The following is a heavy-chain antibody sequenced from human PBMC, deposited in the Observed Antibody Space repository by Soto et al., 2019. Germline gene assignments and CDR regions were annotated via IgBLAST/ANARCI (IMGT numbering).Heavy chain of an antibody. V-gene: IGHV3-7*05. J-gene: IGHJ4*02. CDR2: IKQDGSEK. CDR3: ARAYRALAAAGTLLDY. Sequence: EVQLVESGGGLVQPGGSLRLSCAASGFTFSSYWMSWVRQAPGKGLEGVANIKQDGSEKYYVDSVKGRFTISRDNAKNSLYLQMNSLRAEDTAVYYCARAYRALAAAGTLLDYWGQGTRVTVSS. CDR1: GFTFSSYW. D-gene: IGHD6-13*01.